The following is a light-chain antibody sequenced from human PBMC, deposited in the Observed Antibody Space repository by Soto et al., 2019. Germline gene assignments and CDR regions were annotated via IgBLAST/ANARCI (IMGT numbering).Light chain of an antibody. CDR2: ATS. CDR3: QQYGDYNSPRYS. V-gene: IGKV3-20*01. Sequence: EIVLTQSPGTMSLSPGDRVTLSCRASQSISNNYLAWYQQKPGQAPRLLIYATSSRATGIPDRFSGSGSGTDFTLTISRLCPEDFAMYYCQQYGDYNSPRYSFGQGTRLEI. J-gene: IGKJ2*03. CDR1: QSISNNY.